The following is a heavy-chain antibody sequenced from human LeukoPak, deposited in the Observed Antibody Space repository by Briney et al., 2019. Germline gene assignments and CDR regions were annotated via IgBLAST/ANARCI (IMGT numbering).Heavy chain of an antibody. V-gene: IGHV6-1*01. CDR2: TYYRSKWHN. CDR1: GDSLSSSSAA. Sequence: SQTLSLTCAISGDSLSSSSAAWNWIRQSPSRGLEWLGRTYYRSKWHNDYAVFVKSRMTINPDTSKNQFSLQLNSVTPEDTAVYYCARGDSGFSAYYFDYWGQGTLVTVSS. J-gene: IGHJ4*02. CDR3: ARGDSGFSAYYFDY. D-gene: IGHD6-25*01.